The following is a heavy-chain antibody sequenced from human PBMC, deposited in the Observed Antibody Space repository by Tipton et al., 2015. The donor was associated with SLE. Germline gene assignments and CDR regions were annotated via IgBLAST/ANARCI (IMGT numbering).Heavy chain of an antibody. Sequence: TLSLTCTVSGGSISSGSYYWSWIRQPPGKGLEWIGEINHSGSTNYNPSLKSRVTISVDTSKNQFSLKLSSVTAADTAVYYCARGRYYDSSGLGYWGQGTLVTVSS. CDR1: GGSISSGSYY. CDR3: ARGRYYDSSGLGY. V-gene: IGHV4-39*07. J-gene: IGHJ4*02. D-gene: IGHD3-22*01. CDR2: INHSGST.